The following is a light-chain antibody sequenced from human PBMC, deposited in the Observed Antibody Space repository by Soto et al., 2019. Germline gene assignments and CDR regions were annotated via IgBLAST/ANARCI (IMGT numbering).Light chain of an antibody. CDR3: SSYAGSILGV. Sequence: QSALTQPPSASGSPGQSVTISCTGTISDVGGYKYVSWYQQHPGKAPKLMIYEVSKRPSGVPDRFSGSKSGNTASLTVSGLQAEDEADYYCSSYAGSILGVFGGGTKLTVL. CDR1: ISDVGGYKY. CDR2: EVS. V-gene: IGLV2-8*01. J-gene: IGLJ3*02.